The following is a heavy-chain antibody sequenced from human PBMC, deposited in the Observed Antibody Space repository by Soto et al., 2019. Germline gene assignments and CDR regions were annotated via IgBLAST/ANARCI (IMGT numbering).Heavy chain of an antibody. J-gene: IGHJ4*02. D-gene: IGHD3-9*01. V-gene: IGHV5-51*01. CDR1: GYTFTSYW. CDR2: IYPGDSDV. Sequence: PGESLKISCKASGYTFTSYWVGWVRQMPGKGLEWMGFIYPGDSDVRYSPSFEGQVTISVDTSINTAYLRWNSLKASDTAIYYCARQPDYNILTSYLYYFDYWGQGTQVTVSS. CDR3: ARQPDYNILTSYLYYFDY.